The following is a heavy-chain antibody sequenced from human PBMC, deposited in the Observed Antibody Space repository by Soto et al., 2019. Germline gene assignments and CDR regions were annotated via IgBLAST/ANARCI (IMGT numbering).Heavy chain of an antibody. CDR2: IVPIFGTT. Sequence: SVKVSCKASGGTLSSIAITWVRQAPGLGLEWMGRIVPIFGTTDNAQKFQGRVTITADEYTGTVYMEMTSLSSEDTAMYYCATDTSMFRGRLADTPWSETWGQGTLVTVSS. V-gene: IGHV1-69*13. CDR3: ATDTSMFRGRLADTPWSET. J-gene: IGHJ5*02. D-gene: IGHD3-10*01. CDR1: GGTLSSIA.